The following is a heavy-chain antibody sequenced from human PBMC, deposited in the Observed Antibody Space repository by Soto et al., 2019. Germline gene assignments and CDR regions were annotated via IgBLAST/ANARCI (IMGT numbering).Heavy chain of an antibody. D-gene: IGHD1-26*01. V-gene: IGHV4-59*01. Sequence: QVQLQESGPRLVKPSETLSLTCTVSGDSITTSYWSWIRQSAGKGLEWIGYIYYSGSTNYNPSLNSRFTISVNTSKKPFSLKLTSVTAADTAVYYCARVKSGAAFDYWGQGTLVTVSS. CDR2: IYYSGST. CDR1: GDSITTSY. CDR3: ARVKSGAAFDY. J-gene: IGHJ4*02.